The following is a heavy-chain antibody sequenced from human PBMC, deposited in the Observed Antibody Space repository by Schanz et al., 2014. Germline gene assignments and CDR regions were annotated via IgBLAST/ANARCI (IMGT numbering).Heavy chain of an antibody. CDR1: GFSFSSYA. D-gene: IGHD1-1*01. Sequence: ATSGFSFSSYAIHWVLQAQGKGLEWVSGISGSGASTYYAESVKGRFTISRDNSKNMLDLQMDRRRDEHTAVYCCAKQGPSYKSCDSWGQGSRXTVSA. J-gene: IGHJ4*02. V-gene: IGHV3-23*01. CDR2: ISGSGAST. CDR3: AKQGPSYKSCDS.